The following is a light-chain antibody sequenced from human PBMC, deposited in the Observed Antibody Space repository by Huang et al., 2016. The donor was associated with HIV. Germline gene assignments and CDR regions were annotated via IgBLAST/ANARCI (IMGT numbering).Light chain of an antibody. Sequence: EIVMTQSPVTLSVSLGERATLTCRASQSITTNLAWYQQQPGQAPRLLISGASARASGVPARVSGGVSGTEFTFTISRLQSEDFAVYFCQQYITWPPLTFGGGTTVEIK. CDR1: QSITTN. J-gene: IGKJ4*01. CDR3: QQYITWPPLT. CDR2: GAS. V-gene: IGKV3-15*01.